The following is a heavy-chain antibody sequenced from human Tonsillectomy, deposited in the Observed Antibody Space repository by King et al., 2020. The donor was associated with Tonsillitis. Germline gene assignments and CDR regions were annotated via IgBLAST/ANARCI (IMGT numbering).Heavy chain of an antibody. Sequence: MQLQESGPGLVKPSETLSLTCTVSGGYISSYYWSWIRQPPGKGLEWIGYIYFGGSTNYNPSLKSRVTISVDTSKNQFSLKLNSVTAADTAVYYCARGGSSSCAFIDYWGLGTLVTVS. J-gene: IGHJ4*02. CDR3: ARGGSSSCAFIDY. CDR2: IYFGGST. CDR1: GGYISSYY. V-gene: IGHV4-59*01. D-gene: IGHD6-13*01.